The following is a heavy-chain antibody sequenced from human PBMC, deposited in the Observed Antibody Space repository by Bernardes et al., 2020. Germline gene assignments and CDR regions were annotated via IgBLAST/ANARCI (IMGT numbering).Heavy chain of an antibody. J-gene: IGHJ5*02. CDR3: ATQYYDFWSGYYKGSGWFDP. CDR1: GGSVSSGSYY. V-gene: IGHV4-61*01. CDR2: IYYSGST. D-gene: IGHD3-3*01. Sequence: SETLSLTCTVSGGSVSSGSYYWSWLLQPPGKGLEWIGYIYYSGSTNYNPSLKSRVTISVDTSKNQFSLKLSSVTAADTAVYYCATQYYDFWSGYYKGSGWFDPWGQGTLVTVSS.